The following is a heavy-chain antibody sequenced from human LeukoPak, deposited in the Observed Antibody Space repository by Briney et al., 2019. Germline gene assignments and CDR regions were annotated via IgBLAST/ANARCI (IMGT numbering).Heavy chain of an antibody. Sequence: GGSLRLSCVGSGFTFRSHAMSWVRQAPEKGLEFVSGIYENGGTTYYADSVKGRFSISRDNSKDTLYLQMDSLRGEDTAVYYCAKDFRIGYSAHFDYWGQGALVTVSS. CDR3: AKDFRIGYSAHFDY. CDR2: IYENGGTT. CDR1: GFTFRSHA. J-gene: IGHJ4*02. V-gene: IGHV3-23*01. D-gene: IGHD2-21*01.